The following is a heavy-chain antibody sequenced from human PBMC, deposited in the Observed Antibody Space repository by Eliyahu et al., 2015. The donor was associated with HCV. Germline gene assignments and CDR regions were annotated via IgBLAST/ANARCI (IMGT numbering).Heavy chain of an antibody. CDR1: GXTFSXXW. CDR3: IDPDYYDSNGPVGY. CDR2: IKSNTHGGTT. D-gene: IGHD3-22*01. J-gene: IGHJ4*02. Sequence: EVQLVESGGGLVKPGXSLRLSCVASGXTFSXXWMSWVRQAPGKGLEWVGRIKSNTHGGTTDYAAPVKGRFTISRDDSKNTLYLQMNSLQTEDTAVYYCIDPDYYDSNGPVGYWGQGTLVTVSS. V-gene: IGHV3-15*01.